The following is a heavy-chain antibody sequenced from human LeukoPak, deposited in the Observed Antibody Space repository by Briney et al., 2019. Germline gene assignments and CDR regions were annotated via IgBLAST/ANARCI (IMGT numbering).Heavy chain of an antibody. D-gene: IGHD6-13*01. V-gene: IGHV4-34*01. CDR3: ARGIPSYSSSWDYFDY. CDR2: INHSGST. J-gene: IGHJ4*02. CDR1: GGSFSGYY. Sequence: SETLSLTCAVYGGSFSGYYWSWIRQPPGKGLEWIGEINHSGSTNYNPSLKSRVTISVDTSKNQFFLKLSSVTAADTAVYYCARGIPSYSSSWDYFDYWGQGTLVTVSS.